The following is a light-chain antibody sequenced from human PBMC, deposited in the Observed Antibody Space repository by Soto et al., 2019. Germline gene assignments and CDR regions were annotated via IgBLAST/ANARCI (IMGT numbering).Light chain of an antibody. CDR3: QQYGDSPLT. Sequence: EIGLIQSPATLSLSPGERATLSCRASQSVTVNSLAWYQQKPGQAPRLLIYAASTRAAAVPDRFTGSGSGTDFALTISRLEPEDFGVYYCQQYGDSPLTSGPGTKVDIK. V-gene: IGKV3-20*01. CDR1: QSVTVNS. CDR2: AAS. J-gene: IGKJ3*01.